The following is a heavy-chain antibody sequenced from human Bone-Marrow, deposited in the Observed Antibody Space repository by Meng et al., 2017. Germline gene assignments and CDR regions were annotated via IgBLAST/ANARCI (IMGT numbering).Heavy chain of an antibody. CDR3: ARAGVLQYYYDSSCYFFLDWYFDL. J-gene: IGHJ2*01. CDR1: GYTFTSYG. D-gene: IGHD3-22*01. Sequence: ASVKVSCKASGYTFTSYGISWVRQAPGQGLEWMGWISAYNGNTNYAQKLQGRVTMTTDTSTSTAYMELRSLRSDDTAVYYCARAGVLQYYYDSSCYFFLDWYFDLWGRGTLVTVSS. CDR2: ISAYNGNT. V-gene: IGHV1-18*01.